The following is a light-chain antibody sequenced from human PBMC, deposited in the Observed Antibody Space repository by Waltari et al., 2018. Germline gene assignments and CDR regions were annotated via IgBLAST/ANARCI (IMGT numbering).Light chain of an antibody. J-gene: IGLJ1*01. CDR2: EVN. V-gene: IGLV2-8*01. CDR3: SSYTGSNNLYV. Sequence: QSALTQPPSASGSPGQSVPISCTGTSSDIGTYHYVSWYQQSPGKAPKLLISEVNNRPSGVPDRFSGSKSGNTASLTVSGLQAEDEADYYCSSYTGSNNLYVFGTGTKVTVL. CDR1: SSDIGTYHY.